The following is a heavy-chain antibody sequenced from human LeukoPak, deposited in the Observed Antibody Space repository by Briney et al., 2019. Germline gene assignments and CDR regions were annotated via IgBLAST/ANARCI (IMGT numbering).Heavy chain of an antibody. D-gene: IGHD3-22*01. V-gene: IGHV1-69*01. Sequence: ASVKVSCKASGGTFSSYAISWVRQAPGQGLEWMGGIIPIFGTANYAQKFQGRVTITADESTSTAYMELSSLRSEDTAVYYCARVAGGSYYDSSGPRWCFGYWGQGTLVTVSS. CDR3: ARVAGGSYYDSSGPRWCFGY. CDR2: IIPIFGTA. J-gene: IGHJ4*02. CDR1: GGTFSSYA.